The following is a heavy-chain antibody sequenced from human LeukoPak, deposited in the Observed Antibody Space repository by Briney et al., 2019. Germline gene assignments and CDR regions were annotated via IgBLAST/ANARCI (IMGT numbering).Heavy chain of an antibody. V-gene: IGHV3-21*01. D-gene: IGHD2-15*01. CDR1: GFTFSSYS. Sequence: PGGSLRLSCAVSGFTFSSYSMNWVRQAPGKGLEWVSSISSSSSYIYYADSVKGRFTISRDNAKNSLYLQMNSLRAEDTAVYYCAGVVTSYGMDVWGQGTTVTVSS. J-gene: IGHJ6*02. CDR3: AGVVTSYGMDV. CDR2: ISSSSSYI.